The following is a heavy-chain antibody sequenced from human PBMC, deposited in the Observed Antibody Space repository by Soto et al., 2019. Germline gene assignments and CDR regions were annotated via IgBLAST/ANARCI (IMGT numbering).Heavy chain of an antibody. D-gene: IGHD6-19*01. CDR3: ARVDSGWYGGHYYDYGVDV. V-gene: IGHV4-59*01. CDR2: IFYSGST. J-gene: IGHJ6*02. Sequence: QVQLQESGPGLVKPSETLSLTCTVSGGSISGYYWRWIRQPLGKGLEWIGPIFYSGSTKFIPSLKSRVTISVDTSKNQFSLNLSSVTAADTAVYYCARVDSGWYGGHYYDYGVDVWGQGTTVTVSS. CDR1: GGSISGYY.